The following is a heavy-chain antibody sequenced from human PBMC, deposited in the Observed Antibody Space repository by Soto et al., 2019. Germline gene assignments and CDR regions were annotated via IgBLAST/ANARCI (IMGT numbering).Heavy chain of an antibody. Sequence: EVQLLESGGGLVQPGGSLRLSCAASGFTFSHYAMTWVRQAPGKRLEWVSTMTYSGDSIYYADSVKGRFTISRDNSKNTLYLQMNSLRAEDTAVYYCAKKLHYGSGTYYFYFDYWGQGTLVTVSS. D-gene: IGHD3-10*01. J-gene: IGHJ4*02. V-gene: IGHV3-23*01. CDR2: MTYSGDSI. CDR3: AKKLHYGSGTYYFYFDY. CDR1: GFTFSHYA.